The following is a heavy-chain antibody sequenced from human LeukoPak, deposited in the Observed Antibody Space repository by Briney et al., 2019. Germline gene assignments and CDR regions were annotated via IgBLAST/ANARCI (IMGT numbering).Heavy chain of an antibody. J-gene: IGHJ4*02. V-gene: IGHV3-33*01. CDR2: IWYDGSNK. D-gene: IGHD5-12*01. CDR1: GLTFSSYG. Sequence: PGRSLRLSCAAAGLTFSSYGMHWVRQAPGKGLEWVAVIWYDGSNKYYADSVKGRFTISRDNSKNTLYLQMNSLRAEDTAVYYCARDAATGYSGYEVFDYWGQGTLVTVSS. CDR3: ARDAATGYSGYEVFDY.